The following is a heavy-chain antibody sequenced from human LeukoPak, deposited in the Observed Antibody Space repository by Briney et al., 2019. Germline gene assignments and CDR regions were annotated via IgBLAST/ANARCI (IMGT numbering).Heavy chain of an antibody. CDR3: ATIAAAGGDAFDI. D-gene: IGHD6-13*01. J-gene: IGHJ3*02. Sequence: SETLSLTCTVSGGSISTSNYYWGWIRQPPGKGLEWIGNIFYSGSTYYSPSLRSRVTISLDTSRNQFSLKLSSVTAADTAVYYCATIAAAGGDAFDIWGQGTMVTVSS. CDR1: GGSISTSNYY. V-gene: IGHV4-39*07. CDR2: IFYSGST.